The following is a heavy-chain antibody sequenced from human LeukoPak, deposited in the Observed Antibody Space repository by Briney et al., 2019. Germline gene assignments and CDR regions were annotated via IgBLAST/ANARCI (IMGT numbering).Heavy chain of an antibody. CDR2: IYISETT. CDR1: GGSISSYY. CDR3: ARVSTSWYQDWYFDL. V-gene: IGHV4-4*07. D-gene: IGHD6-13*01. Sequence: SETLSLTCTVSGGSISSYYWSWIRQPAGKGLEWIGRIYISETTIYNPSLRSRVTMSVDTSKNQFSLKLSSVTAADTAVYYCARVSTSWYQDWYFDLWGRGTLVTVSS. J-gene: IGHJ2*01.